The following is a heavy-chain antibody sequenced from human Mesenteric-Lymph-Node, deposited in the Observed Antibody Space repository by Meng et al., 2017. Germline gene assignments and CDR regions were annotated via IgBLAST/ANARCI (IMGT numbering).Heavy chain of an antibody. CDR2: LSSSSNYI. D-gene: IGHD3-22*01. V-gene: IGHV3-21*04. CDR1: GFTFTTYT. J-gene: IGHJ6*02. Sequence: GESLKISCAASGFTFTTYTMNWVRQTPAKGLEWVSSLSSSSNYIYYAGSLKGRFTIFRANAKNSLYLKINSLRSEDTAVYYCARVLPNYDNHANYYYYGMDVWGQGTTVTVSS. CDR3: ARVLPNYDNHANYYYYGMDV.